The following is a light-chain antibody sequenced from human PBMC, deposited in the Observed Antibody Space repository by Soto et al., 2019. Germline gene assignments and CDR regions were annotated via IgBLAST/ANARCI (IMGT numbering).Light chain of an antibody. V-gene: IGKV1-39*01. Sequence: DIQMTQSPSSLSASVGDRVTIACRASQNINIYLNWYQQKPGKAPNLLISAVSNLRGGVPSRFSGSGYGTDFTLTISSLQPEDFATYFCQQSFRSPRTFGQGTKLEI. J-gene: IGKJ2*01. CDR2: AVS. CDR3: QQSFRSPRT. CDR1: QNINIY.